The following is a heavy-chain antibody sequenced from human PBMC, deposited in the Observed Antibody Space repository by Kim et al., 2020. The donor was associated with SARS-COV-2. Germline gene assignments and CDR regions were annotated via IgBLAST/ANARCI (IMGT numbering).Heavy chain of an antibody. J-gene: IGHJ4*02. V-gene: IGHV3-66*01. CDR2: T. Sequence: TDYADSWKGRFAISSDNYTKTLYLQMNSLRAEDTAVYYCASGSPFDHWGQGTLVTVSS. CDR3: ASGSPFDH. D-gene: IGHD1-26*01.